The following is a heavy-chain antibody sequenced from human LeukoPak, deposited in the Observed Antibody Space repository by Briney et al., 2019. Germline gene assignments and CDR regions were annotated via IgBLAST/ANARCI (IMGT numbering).Heavy chain of an antibody. Sequence: GGSLRLSCAASGFTFSTYGMHWVRQAPGKGLEWVAFLRYDGTNKYYADSVKGRFTISRDNSKSTLYLQMNSLRAEDTAVYYCARGGGVYGDFDYWGQGTLVTVSS. CDR3: ARGGGVYGDFDY. J-gene: IGHJ4*02. V-gene: IGHV3-30*02. D-gene: IGHD4-17*01. CDR2: LRYDGTNK. CDR1: GFTFSTYG.